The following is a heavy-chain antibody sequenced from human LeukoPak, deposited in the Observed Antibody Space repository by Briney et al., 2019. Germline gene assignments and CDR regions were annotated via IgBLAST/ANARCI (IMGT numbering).Heavy chain of an antibody. CDR3: ARGYNYYDSSGYYP. CDR1: GFTFSGYW. Sequence: GGSLRLSCAASGFTFSGYWMSWVRQAPGKGLEWVANIKQDGSEKYYVDSVKGRFTISRDNAKNSLYLQMNSLRAEDTAVYYCARGYNYYDSSGYYPWGQGTLVTVPS. V-gene: IGHV3-7*01. CDR2: IKQDGSEK. J-gene: IGHJ5*02. D-gene: IGHD3-22*01.